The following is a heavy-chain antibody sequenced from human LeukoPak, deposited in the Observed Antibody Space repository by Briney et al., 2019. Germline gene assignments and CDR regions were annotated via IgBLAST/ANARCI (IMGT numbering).Heavy chain of an antibody. CDR1: GGSFSSYY. D-gene: IGHD6-19*01. V-gene: IGHV4-34*01. Sequence: SETLSLTCAVYGGSFSSYYWGWIRQPPGKGLEWIGEINHSGGTNYNPSLKSRVTISVDTPKNQFSLRLSSVTAADTAVYYCASERRYSSGRWDYYFDYWGLGTLVTVSS. CDR3: ASERRYSSGRWDYYFDY. CDR2: INHSGGT. J-gene: IGHJ4*02.